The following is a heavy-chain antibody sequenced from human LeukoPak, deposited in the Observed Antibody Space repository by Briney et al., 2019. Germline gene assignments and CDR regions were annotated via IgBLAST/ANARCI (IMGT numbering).Heavy chain of an antibody. Sequence: ASVKVSCKASGYTFTGYYMHWVRQAPGQGLEWMGIINPSGGSTSYAQKFQGRVTMTRDTSTNTVHMELSSLRSEDTAVYFCARATLSDYYFNYWGQGTLVAVSS. V-gene: IGHV1-46*01. CDR1: GYTFTGYY. CDR3: ARATLSDYYFNY. CDR2: INPSGGST. J-gene: IGHJ4*02.